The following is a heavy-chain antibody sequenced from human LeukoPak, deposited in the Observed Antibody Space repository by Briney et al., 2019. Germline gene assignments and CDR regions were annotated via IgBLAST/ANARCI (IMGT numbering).Heavy chain of an antibody. V-gene: IGHV4-59*01. D-gene: IGHD1-26*01. CDR3: ARTDSGSYFDY. Sequence: SETLSLTCTVSGGSISSYYWSWIRQPPGKGLEWIGYIYYSGSTNYNPSLKSRVTISVDTSKNQFSLKLSSVTAADTAVYYCARTDSGSYFDYWGQGTLVTVSS. CDR1: GGSISSYY. CDR2: IYYSGST. J-gene: IGHJ4*02.